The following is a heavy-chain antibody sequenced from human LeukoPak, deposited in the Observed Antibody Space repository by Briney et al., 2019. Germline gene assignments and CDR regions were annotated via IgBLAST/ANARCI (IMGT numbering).Heavy chain of an antibody. CDR3: ARESEGAYGSGSYYAFDY. J-gene: IGHJ4*02. D-gene: IGHD3-10*01. V-gene: IGHV1-69*04. CDR1: GGTFSSYA. Sequence: ASVKVSCKASGGTFSSYAISWVRQAPGQGLEWMGRIIPILGIANYAQKFQGRVTITADKSTSTAYMELSSLRSEDTAVYYCARESEGAYGSGSYYAFDYWGQGTLVTVSS. CDR2: IIPILGIA.